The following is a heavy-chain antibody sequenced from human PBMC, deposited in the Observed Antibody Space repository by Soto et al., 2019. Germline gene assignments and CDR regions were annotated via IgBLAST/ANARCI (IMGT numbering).Heavy chain of an antibody. CDR3: VRADQWAFDV. V-gene: IGHV3-48*02. D-gene: IGHD6-19*01. Sequence: EVQLVESGGGLIQPRRSLRISCAASGFNFRNYAMNWVRQAPGKGLEWISYISVGGGSIFYADSVKGRFTISRDDVQNSLYLQMNTLREEDTALYYCVRADQWAFDVWGQGTMVIVSS. CDR2: ISVGGGSI. J-gene: IGHJ3*01. CDR1: GFNFRNYA.